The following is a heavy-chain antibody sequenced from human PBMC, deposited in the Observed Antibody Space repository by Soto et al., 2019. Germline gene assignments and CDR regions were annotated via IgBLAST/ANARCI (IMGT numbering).Heavy chain of an antibody. J-gene: IGHJ4*02. CDR3: ARGPSSLTRFDY. CDR2: ISFDGSNK. Sequence: PGGSLRLSCAASGFTFSSYAMKWVRQAPGKGLEWVAVISFDGSNKYYADSVKGRFTISRDNSKNTLYLQMNSLRAEDTAVYFCARGPSSLTRFDYWGQGTLVTAPQ. D-gene: IGHD2-2*01. CDR1: GFTFSSYA. V-gene: IGHV3-30-3*01.